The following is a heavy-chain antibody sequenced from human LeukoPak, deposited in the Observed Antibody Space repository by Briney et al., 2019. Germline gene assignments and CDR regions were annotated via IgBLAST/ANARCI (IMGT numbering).Heavy chain of an antibody. J-gene: IGHJ5*02. Sequence: SETLSLTCTVSGGSISSSSYYWGWIRQPPGKGLEWIGSIYYSGSTNYNPSLKSRVTISVDTSKNQFSLKLSSVTAADTAVYYCARGPVLLWFGELRGNWFDPWGQGTLVTVSS. D-gene: IGHD3-10*01. CDR2: IYYSGST. CDR1: GGSISSSSYY. CDR3: ARGPVLLWFGELRGNWFDP. V-gene: IGHV4-39*01.